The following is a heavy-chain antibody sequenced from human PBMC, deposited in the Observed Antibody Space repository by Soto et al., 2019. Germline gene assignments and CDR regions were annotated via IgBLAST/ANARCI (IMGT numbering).Heavy chain of an antibody. D-gene: IGHD3-10*02. CDR1: GYTFNSHA. V-gene: IGHV1-3*01. J-gene: IGHJ5*02. Sequence: ASVKVSCKASGYTFNSHAIHWVRQAPGQRPEWLGWINAGNGNTYYSEKFEGRVAFTRDTLATTVNMELTSLTYEDTAVYYCGRDQSGIGYYVDWFDPWGQGTLVTVSS. CDR2: INAGNGNT. CDR3: GRDQSGIGYYVDWFDP.